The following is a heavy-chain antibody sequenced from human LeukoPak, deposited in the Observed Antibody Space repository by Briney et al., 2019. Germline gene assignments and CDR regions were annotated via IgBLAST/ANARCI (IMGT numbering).Heavy chain of an antibody. J-gene: IGHJ3*02. CDR1: GGSISSGDYY. CDR2: IYYSGST. CDR3: ARDYYDSSGYGDAFDI. D-gene: IGHD3-22*01. V-gene: IGHV4-30-4*01. Sequence: SETLSLTCTVSGGSISSGDYYWSWIRQPPGKGLEWIGYIYYSGSTYYNPSLKSRVTISVDTSKNQFSLKLSSVTAADTAAYYCARDYYDSSGYGDAFDIWGQGTMVTVSS.